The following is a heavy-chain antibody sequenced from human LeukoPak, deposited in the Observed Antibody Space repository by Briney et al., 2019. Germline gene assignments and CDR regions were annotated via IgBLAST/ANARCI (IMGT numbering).Heavy chain of an antibody. D-gene: IGHD6-25*01. Sequence: GASVKVSCKASGYTFTSYGISWVRQAPGQGLEWMGWISAYNGNTNYAQKLQGRVTMTTDTSTSTAHMELRSLRSDDTAVYYCARAAHVAASEFDYWGQGTLVTVSS. J-gene: IGHJ4*02. CDR3: ARAAHVAASEFDY. CDR1: GYTFTSYG. V-gene: IGHV1-18*01. CDR2: ISAYNGNT.